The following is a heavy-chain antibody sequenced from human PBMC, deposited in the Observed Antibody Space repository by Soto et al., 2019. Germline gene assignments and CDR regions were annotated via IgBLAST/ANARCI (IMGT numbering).Heavy chain of an antibody. V-gene: IGHV3-23*01. CDR3: ARRGPGTHFEY. CDR1: GFTFSSYA. CDR2: ISGSGDST. D-gene: IGHD6-13*01. Sequence: EVQLLDSGGGLVQPGGSLRLSCAASGFTFSSYAMNWVRQAPGKGLEWVSVISGSGDSTYYADSVKGRFTISRDNSKNPLYLQMTRLRAEDTAVYYCARRGPGTHFEYWGQGTLVTDSS. J-gene: IGHJ4*02.